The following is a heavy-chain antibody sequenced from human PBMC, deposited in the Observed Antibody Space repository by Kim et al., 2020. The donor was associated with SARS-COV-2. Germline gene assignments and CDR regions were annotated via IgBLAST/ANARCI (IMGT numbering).Heavy chain of an antibody. CDR3: ARATRGGSDYYGGDV. CDR1: GFTFSDYF. D-gene: IGHD1-26*01. CDR2: ITSSSTYT. V-gene: IGHV3-11*05. Sequence: GGSLRLSCAASGFTFSDYFMTWIRQAPGKGLEWVSYITSSSTYTDYADSVKGRFTISRDNAKNSLYLQMNSLRDEDTAVYYCARATRGGSDYYGGDVGG. J-gene: IGHJ6*02.